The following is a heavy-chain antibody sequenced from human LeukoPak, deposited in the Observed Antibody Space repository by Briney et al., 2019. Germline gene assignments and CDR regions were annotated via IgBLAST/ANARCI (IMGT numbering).Heavy chain of an antibody. V-gene: IGHV1-2*02. D-gene: IGHD6-19*01. CDR1: GYTFTGYY. J-gene: IGHJ5*02. Sequence: ASVKVSCKASGYTFTGYYMHWVRQAPGQGLEWMGWINPNSGGTNYAQKFQGRVTMTRDTSISTAYMELSRLRSDDTAVYYCARGGQIAVAGKGPNHLFDPWGQGTLVTVSS. CDR2: INPNSGGT. CDR3: ARGGQIAVAGKGPNHLFDP.